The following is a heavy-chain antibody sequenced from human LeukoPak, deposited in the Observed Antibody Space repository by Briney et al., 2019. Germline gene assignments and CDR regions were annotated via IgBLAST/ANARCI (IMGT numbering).Heavy chain of an antibody. D-gene: IGHD3-10*01. CDR2: INPSGGST. Sequence: ASVKVSCKASGYTFTSYYMHWVRQAPGQGLEWMGIINPSGGSTSYAQKFQGRVTMTRDTSISTAYMELSRLRSDDTAVYYCARTLSMVRGHRRSEDYYYMDVWGKGTTVTVSS. CDR1: GYTFTSYY. V-gene: IGHV1-46*01. J-gene: IGHJ6*03. CDR3: ARTLSMVRGHRRSEDYYYMDV.